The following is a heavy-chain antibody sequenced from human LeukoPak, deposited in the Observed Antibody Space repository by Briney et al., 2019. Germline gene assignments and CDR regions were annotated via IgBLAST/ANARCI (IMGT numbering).Heavy chain of an antibody. Sequence: SQTLSLTRIVSGGSYSHLSWIRQPPAKAMEWIGINYDHWRTEYNPSFKSRVSISVDTSKNQVSLRLNSVTPADTAVYYCARGLAGRASGAVYFDLWGRGALVTVSS. V-gene: IGHV4-59*11. CDR1: GGSYSH. CDR3: ARGLAGRASGAVYFDL. J-gene: IGHJ2*01. D-gene: IGHD3-16*01. CDR2: NYDHWRT.